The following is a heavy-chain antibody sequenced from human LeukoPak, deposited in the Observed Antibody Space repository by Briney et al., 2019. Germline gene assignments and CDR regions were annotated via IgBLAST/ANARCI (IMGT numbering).Heavy chain of an antibody. CDR2: ISWNSGSI. D-gene: IGHD3-10*01. CDR1: GFTFDDYA. J-gene: IGHJ6*03. V-gene: IGHV3-9*01. CDR3: AKALWFGDLFPMDV. Sequence: GGSLRLSCAASGFTFDDYAMHWVRQAPGKGLEWVSGISWNSGSIGYADSVKGRFTISRDNAKNSLYLQMNSLRAEDTALYYCAKALWFGDLFPMDVWGKGTTVTISS.